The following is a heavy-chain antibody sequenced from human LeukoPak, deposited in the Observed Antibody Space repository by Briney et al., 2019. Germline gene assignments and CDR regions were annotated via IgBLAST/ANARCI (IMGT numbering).Heavy chain of an antibody. CDR2: XXXXXXXT. Sequence: GASVKVSCKASGYTFTGYYMHWVRQAPGQGLEWMGWXXXXXXXTNYAQKFQGRVTMTRDTCTSTAYMELSRLRSDDTAVYYCARAPATKGSSSWYVLGWFDPWGQGTLVTVSS. CDR3: ARAPATKGSSSWYVLGWFDP. CDR1: GYTFTGYY. J-gene: IGHJ5*02. D-gene: IGHD6-13*01. V-gene: IGHV1-2*02.